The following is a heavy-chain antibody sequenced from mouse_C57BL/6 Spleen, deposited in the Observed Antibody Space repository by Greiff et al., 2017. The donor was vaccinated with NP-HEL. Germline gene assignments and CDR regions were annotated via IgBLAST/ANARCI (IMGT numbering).Heavy chain of an antibody. D-gene: IGHD1-1*01. V-gene: IGHV1-4*01. J-gene: IGHJ2*01. Sequence: QVQLQQSGAELARPGASVKMSCKASGYTFTSYTMHWVKQRPGQGLEWIGYINPSSGYTKYNQKFKDKATLTADKSSSTAYMQLSSLTSEDSAVYYCARSGYYYGSSYNYFDYWGQGTTLTVAS. CDR1: GYTFTSYT. CDR3: ARSGYYYGSSYNYFDY. CDR2: INPSSGYT.